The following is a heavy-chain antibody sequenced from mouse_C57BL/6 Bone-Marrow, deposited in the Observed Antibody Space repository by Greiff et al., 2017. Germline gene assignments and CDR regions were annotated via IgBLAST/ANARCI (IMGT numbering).Heavy chain of an antibody. CDR1: GYTFTSYW. J-gene: IGHJ2*01. V-gene: IGHV1-64*01. CDR3: ARPFTAVVPYYCDY. CDR2: IHPNSGST. Sequence: QVQLQQPGAELVKPGASVKLSCKASGYTFTSYWMHWVKQRPGPGLEWIGMIHPNSGSTNYNEKFKSKATLTVDKSSSTAYMQLSSLTSEDSAVYDCARPFTAVVPYYCDYWGQGTTLTVSS. D-gene: IGHD1-1*01.